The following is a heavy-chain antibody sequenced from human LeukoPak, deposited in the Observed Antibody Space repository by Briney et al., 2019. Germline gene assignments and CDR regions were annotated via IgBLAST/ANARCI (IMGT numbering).Heavy chain of an antibody. CDR1: GYSFTSYW. CDR2: VYPGDSDT. D-gene: IGHD3-22*01. V-gene: IGHV5-51*01. J-gene: IGHJ4*02. CDR3: ARQGRYYDSSGYYGY. Sequence: GESLKISCKGSGYSFTSYWIGWVRQMPGKGLEWMGIVYPGDSDTRYSPSFQGQVTISADKSISTAYLQWSSLKASDTAMYYCARQGRYYDSSGYYGYWGQGTLVTVSS.